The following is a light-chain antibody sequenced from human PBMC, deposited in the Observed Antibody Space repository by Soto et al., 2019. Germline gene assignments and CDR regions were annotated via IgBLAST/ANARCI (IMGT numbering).Light chain of an antibody. CDR3: CSYAGSHSWV. J-gene: IGLJ3*02. V-gene: IGLV2-23*01. CDR1: SSDVGTYNL. CDR2: EGT. Sequence: QSALTQPASVSGSPGQSNTISCTGTSSDVGTYNLVSWHQQYPGKAPKVIIYEGTKRPSGVSTRFSGSKSGNTASLTISGLQADDEADYYCCSYAGSHSWVFGGGTKVTVL.